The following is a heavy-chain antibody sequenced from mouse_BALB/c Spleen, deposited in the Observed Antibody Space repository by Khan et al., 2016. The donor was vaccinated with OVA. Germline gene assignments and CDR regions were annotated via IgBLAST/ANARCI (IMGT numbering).Heavy chain of an antibody. CDR1: GFTFSTYG. D-gene: IGHD1-1*01. J-gene: IGHJ3*01. Sequence: DVQLVESGGDLVKPGGSLKLSCATSGFTFSTYGMSWVRQTPDKRLEWVATIRSGGRYTYYPDSVKGRFTISRDNAKNTLYLQMSSLKSEDTAMYYCARLAYYYNSEGFAYWGQGTLGTVSS. V-gene: IGHV5-6*01. CDR3: ARLAYYYNSEGFAY. CDR2: IRSGGRYT.